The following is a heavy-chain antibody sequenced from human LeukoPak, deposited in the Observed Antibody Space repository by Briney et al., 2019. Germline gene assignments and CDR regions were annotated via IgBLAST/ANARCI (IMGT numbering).Heavy chain of an antibody. CDR3: ARDLGDYYYMDV. Sequence: ASVKGSCKASGYTFTSYYMHWVRQAPGQGLEWMGIINPSSGSTSYAQKFQGRVTMTRDTSTSTVYMELSSLRSEDTAVYYCARDLGDYYYMDVWGKGTTVTVSS. CDR1: GYTFTSYY. V-gene: IGHV1-46*01. J-gene: IGHJ6*03. CDR2: INPSSGST.